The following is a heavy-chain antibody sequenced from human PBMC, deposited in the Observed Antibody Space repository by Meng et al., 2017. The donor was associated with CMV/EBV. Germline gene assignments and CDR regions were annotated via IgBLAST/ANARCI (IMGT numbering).Heavy chain of an antibody. V-gene: IGHV3-20*04. CDR3: ASLWYSNSWYPN. Sequence: GGSLRLSCAAPGFTFDDYGMSWVRQAPGKGLEWVSGINWNGGSTGYADSVKGRFTISRDNAKNSLYLQMNSLRAEDTALYYCASLWYSNSWYPNWGQGTLVTVSS. D-gene: IGHD6-13*01. CDR2: INWNGGST. J-gene: IGHJ4*02. CDR1: GFTFDDYG.